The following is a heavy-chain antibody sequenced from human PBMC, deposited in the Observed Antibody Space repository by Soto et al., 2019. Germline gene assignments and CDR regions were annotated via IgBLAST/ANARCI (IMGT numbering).Heavy chain of an antibody. CDR3: ARAGWGTTVFDY. D-gene: IGHD1-1*01. CDR2: IYYSGST. J-gene: IGHJ4*02. CDR1: GGSISSGGYY. V-gene: IGHV4-31*03. Sequence: SETLSLTCTVSGGSISSGGYYWSWIRQHPGKGLEWIGYIYYSGSTYYNPSLKSRVTISVDTSKNQFSLKLSSVTAADTAVYYCARAGWGTTVFDYWGQGTLVTVSS.